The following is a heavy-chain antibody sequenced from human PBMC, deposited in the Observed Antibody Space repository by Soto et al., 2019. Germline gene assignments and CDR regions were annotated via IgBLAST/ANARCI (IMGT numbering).Heavy chain of an antibody. D-gene: IGHD2-15*01. J-gene: IGHJ4*02. CDR3: AKDGGSVCSGGTCYFQAPDY. CDR2: IDGSGRNT. Sequence: EVQLLESGGGLVQPGGSLRLSCAASGFTFSSYAMSWVRQAPGKGLEWVSGIDGSGRNTYYADSVKGRFTISRDNSKNTLSVQMDSLRVEDTALYYCAKDGGSVCSGGTCYFQAPDYWGQGPLVTVSS. CDR1: GFTFSSYA. V-gene: IGHV3-23*01.